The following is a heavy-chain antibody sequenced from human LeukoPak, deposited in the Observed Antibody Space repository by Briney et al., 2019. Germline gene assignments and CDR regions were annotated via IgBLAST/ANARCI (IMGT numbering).Heavy chain of an antibody. CDR3: AKDQSRSNWYVDY. V-gene: IGHV3-30*18. D-gene: IGHD6-13*01. CDR2: ISYDGSNK. CDR1: GFTFSSYG. Sequence: GGSLRLSCAASGFTFSSYGMHWVRQAPGKGLERVAFISYDGSNKYYADSVKGRFAISRDNSKSTLYLHMNSLRAEDTAVYYCAKDQSRSNWYVDYWGQGTLVTVSS. J-gene: IGHJ4*02.